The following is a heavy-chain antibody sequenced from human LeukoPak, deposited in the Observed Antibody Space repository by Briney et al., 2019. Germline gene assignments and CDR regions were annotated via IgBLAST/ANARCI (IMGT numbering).Heavy chain of an antibody. V-gene: IGHV4-39*01. CDR1: GGSISSSSYY. CDR2: IYYSGST. J-gene: IGHJ6*02. D-gene: IGHD6-6*01. CDR3: ARSNIAARPGYYYYGMDV. Sequence: SETLSLTCTVSGGSISSSSYYWGWIRQPPGKGLEWIVSIYYSGSTYYNPSLKSRVTISVDTSKNQFSLKLSSVTAADTAVYYCARSNIAARPGYYYYGMDVWGQGTTVTVSS.